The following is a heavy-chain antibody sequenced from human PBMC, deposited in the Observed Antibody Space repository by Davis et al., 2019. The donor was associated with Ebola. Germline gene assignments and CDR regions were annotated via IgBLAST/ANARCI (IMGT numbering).Heavy chain of an antibody. CDR3: AREAYYYDSSGYHRGGFDY. Sequence: SETLSLTCTVSGGSISSYYWSWIRQLPGKGLEWIGYIYYSVSTNYNPSLKRRVTISVDTSKNQFSLKLSSVTAADTAVYYCAREAYYYDSSGYHRGGFDYWGQGTLVTVSS. J-gene: IGHJ4*02. CDR2: IYYSVST. V-gene: IGHV4-59*01. CDR1: GGSISSYY. D-gene: IGHD3-22*01.